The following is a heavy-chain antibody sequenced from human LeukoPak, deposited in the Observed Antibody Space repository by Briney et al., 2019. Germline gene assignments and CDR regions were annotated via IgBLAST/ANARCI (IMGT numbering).Heavy chain of an antibody. V-gene: IGHV3-11*04. Sequence: GGSLRLSCAASGFTFSDYYMSWIRQAPGKGRERVSYMSSSGSTIYYADSVKGRFTFSRDNAKNSLYLQMNSLRAEDTAVYYCARDLARVVVSALDVWGKGTTVTVSA. J-gene: IGHJ6*04. CDR1: GFTFSDYY. CDR3: ARDLARVVVSALDV. CDR2: MSSSGSTI. D-gene: IGHD3-22*01.